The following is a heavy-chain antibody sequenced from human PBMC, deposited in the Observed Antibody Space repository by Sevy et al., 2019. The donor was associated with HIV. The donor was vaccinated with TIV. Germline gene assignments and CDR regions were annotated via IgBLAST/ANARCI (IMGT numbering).Heavy chain of an antibody. Sequence: GGSLRLSCAASGFTFDDYAMHWVRQAPGKGLEWVSGISWNSGSIGYADSVKGRFTMSRDNAKNSLYLQMNSLRAEDTALYYCAKAGASGWSAFDIWGQGTMVTVSS. CDR2: ISWNSGSI. J-gene: IGHJ3*02. CDR3: AKAGASGWSAFDI. CDR1: GFTFDDYA. D-gene: IGHD6-19*01. V-gene: IGHV3-9*01.